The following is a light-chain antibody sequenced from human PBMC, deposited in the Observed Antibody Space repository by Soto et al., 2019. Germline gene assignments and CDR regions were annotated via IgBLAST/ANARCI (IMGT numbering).Light chain of an antibody. CDR2: DVS. V-gene: IGLV2-11*01. Sequence: QSALTQPRSVSGSPGQSVTISCTGTSSDVGGYNYVSWYQQHPGKAPKLMIYDVSKRPSGVPDRFSGSKSGNTASLTISGXXXEDEAXXXXCSYAGSYTFYVFGTGTKLTVL. CDR1: SSDVGGYNY. CDR3: CSYAGSYTFYV. J-gene: IGLJ1*01.